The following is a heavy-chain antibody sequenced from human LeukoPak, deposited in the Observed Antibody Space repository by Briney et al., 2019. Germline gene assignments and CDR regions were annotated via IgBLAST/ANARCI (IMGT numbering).Heavy chain of an antibody. CDR3: AKDIKRLTIAAAGDFDY. CDR2: ISGSGGST. CDR1: GFTFSSYA. J-gene: IGHJ4*02. V-gene: IGHV3-23*01. D-gene: IGHD6-13*01. Sequence: PGGSLRLSCAASGFTFSSYAMSWVRQAPGKGLEWVSAISGSGGSTYYADSVKGRFTISRDNSKNTLYLQMNSLRAEDTAVYYCAKDIKRLTIAAAGDFDYWGQGTLVTVSS.